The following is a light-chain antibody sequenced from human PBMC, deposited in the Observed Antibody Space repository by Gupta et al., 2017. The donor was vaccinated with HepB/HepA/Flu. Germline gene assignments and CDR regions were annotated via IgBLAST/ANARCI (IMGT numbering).Light chain of an antibody. CDR1: SSDVGSYNL. CDR2: EVS. J-gene: IGLJ2*01. V-gene: IGLV2-23*02. Sequence: QSALTHLASVSGSPGQSITISCPGTSSDVGSYNLVSWYQQHPGKAPKRIIYEVSKRPSGVSNRFSGSKSGNTASLTISGLQAEDEADYYCCSYAGSSTYVVFGGGTKLTVL. CDR3: CSYAGSSTYVV.